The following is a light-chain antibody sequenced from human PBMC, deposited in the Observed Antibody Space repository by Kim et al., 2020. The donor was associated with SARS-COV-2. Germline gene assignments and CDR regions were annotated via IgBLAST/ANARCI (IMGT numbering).Light chain of an antibody. J-gene: IGKJ5*01. CDR3: QQYDTSPWT. CDR1: QTVSSNF. CDR2: GAY. Sequence: IVLTQSPGTLSLSPGDRATLSCRASQTVSSNFLAWFVQTPGQAPTLLIFGAYFRAPGIPDRFSGSGSGTDFTLTISRLEPEDFAVYYSQQYDTSPWTFGQRARLEI. V-gene: IGKV3-20*01.